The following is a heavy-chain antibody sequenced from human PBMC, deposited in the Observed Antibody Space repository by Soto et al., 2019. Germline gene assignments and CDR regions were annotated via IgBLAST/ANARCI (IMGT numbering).Heavy chain of an antibody. Sequence: DVHLVQSGGGLVQPGASLSLSCVASGFTFNDYAMHWVRQTPGKGLEWVAAISNRGSSAYYADSVKGRFTISRDKSTKTLSLHMHTLRVEDTAVYFCAKAFCGAATCFPCESWGQGTPVAVSP. D-gene: IGHD2-21*01. V-gene: IGHV3-23*04. CDR2: ISNRGSSA. J-gene: IGHJ4*02. CDR1: GFTFNDYA. CDR3: AKAFCGAATCFPCES.